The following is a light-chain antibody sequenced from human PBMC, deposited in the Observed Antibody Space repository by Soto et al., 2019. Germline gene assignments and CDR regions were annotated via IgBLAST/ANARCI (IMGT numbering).Light chain of an antibody. J-gene: IGKJ5*01. CDR3: QQYGSSPPIT. CDR1: QSVSSSY. Sequence: EIVLTQSPGTLSLSPGERATLSCRASQSVSSSYLAWYQQKPGQAPRLLIYGASSRATGIPDRFSGSGSGTHFTITISRLEPEDFAVYYCQQYGSSPPITFGQGKRREIK. V-gene: IGKV3-20*01. CDR2: GAS.